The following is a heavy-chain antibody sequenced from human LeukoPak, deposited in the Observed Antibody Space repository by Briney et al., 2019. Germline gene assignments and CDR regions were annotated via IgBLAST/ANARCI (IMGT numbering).Heavy chain of an antibody. CDR1: GFTFSSYG. Sequence: QTGGSLRLSCAASGFTFSSYGMHWVRQAPGKGLEWVSFIRFEGSNKYYADSVKGRFTVSRDNSKNTLYLQMNSLRAEDTAVYYCAKDDGVHCSSISCPTDYWGQGTLVTVSS. V-gene: IGHV3-30*02. CDR3: AKDDGVHCSSISCPTDY. CDR2: IRFEGSNK. D-gene: IGHD2-2*01. J-gene: IGHJ4*02.